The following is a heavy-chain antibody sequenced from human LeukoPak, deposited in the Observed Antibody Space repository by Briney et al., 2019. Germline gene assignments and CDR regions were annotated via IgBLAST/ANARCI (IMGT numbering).Heavy chain of an antibody. CDR1: GFTFSSYS. D-gene: IGHD5-18*01. CDR2: ISSSSSYI. CDR3: ARDGYDPYYYMDV. Sequence: GGSLGLSCAASGFTFSSYSMNWVRQAPEKGLEWVSSISSSSSYIYYADSVKGRFTISRDNAKNSLYLQMNSLRAEDTAVYYCARDGYDPYYYMDVWGKGTTVTVSS. J-gene: IGHJ6*03. V-gene: IGHV3-21*01.